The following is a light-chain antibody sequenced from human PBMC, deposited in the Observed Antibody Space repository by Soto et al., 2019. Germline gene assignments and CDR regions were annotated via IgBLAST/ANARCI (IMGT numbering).Light chain of an antibody. CDR3: QQSYSTPVT. J-gene: IGKJ4*01. CDR2: GAI. Sequence: DIQMTQSPSSLPASVGDRVTITFRASQSIDIHLNWYQQKPGKAPKLLIYGAISLQGGVPSRFSGSGSGTDFTLTVSSLQFEDFATYYCQQSYSTPVTFGGGTKVDI. V-gene: IGKV1-39*01. CDR1: QSIDIH.